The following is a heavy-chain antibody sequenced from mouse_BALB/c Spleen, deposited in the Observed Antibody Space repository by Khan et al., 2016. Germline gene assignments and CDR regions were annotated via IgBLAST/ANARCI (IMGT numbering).Heavy chain of an antibody. J-gene: IGHJ2*01. CDR3: ARPQLGAFDY. V-gene: IGHV5-12*02. D-gene: IGHD4-1*02. CDR2: ISNGGGST. CDR1: GFTFSDYY. Sequence: EVELVESGGGLVQPGGSLKLSCATSGFTFSDYYMYWVRQTPEKRLEWVAYISNGGGSTYYPDTVKGRFTISRDHAKNTLYLQMSRLKSEDTAMYYCARPQLGAFDYWGQGTTLTVSS.